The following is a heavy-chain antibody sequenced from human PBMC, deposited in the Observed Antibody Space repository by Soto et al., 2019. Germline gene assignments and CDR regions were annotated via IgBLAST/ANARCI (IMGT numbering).Heavy chain of an antibody. D-gene: IGHD6-19*01. CDR1: GYSFTSYW. CDR3: ARREIAVAGTHYYGMDV. V-gene: IGHV5-10-1*01. Sequence: GEPLKISCNGSGYSFTSYWISWVRQMPGKGLEWMGRIDPSDSYTNYSPSFQGHVTISADKSISTAYLQWSSLKASDTAMYYCARREIAVAGTHYYGMDVWRQGTTVTVSS. J-gene: IGHJ6*02. CDR2: IDPSDSYT.